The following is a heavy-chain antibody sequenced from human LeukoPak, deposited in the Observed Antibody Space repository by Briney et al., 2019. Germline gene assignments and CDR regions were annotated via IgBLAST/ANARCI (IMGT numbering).Heavy chain of an antibody. CDR2: IYTSGST. J-gene: IGHJ4*02. Sequence: PSQTLSLTCTVSGGSISSGSYYWRWIRQPAGKGLEWIGRIYTSGSTNYNPSLKSRVTISVDTSMNQFSLKLSSVTAADTAVYYCARVPYNWNYGYFDYWGQGTLVTVSS. D-gene: IGHD1-7*01. CDR1: GGSISSGSYY. V-gene: IGHV4-61*02. CDR3: ARVPYNWNYGYFDY.